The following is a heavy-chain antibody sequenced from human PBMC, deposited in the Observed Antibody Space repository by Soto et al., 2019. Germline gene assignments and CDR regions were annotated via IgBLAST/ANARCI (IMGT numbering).Heavy chain of an antibody. J-gene: IGHJ4*02. V-gene: IGHV3-9*01. CDR2: ISWNSGSI. D-gene: IGHD3-22*01. CDR1: GFTFDDYA. CDR3: AKGTQAVVTWFDY. Sequence: PGGSLRLSCAASGFTFDDYAMHWVRQAPGKGLEWVSGISWNSGSIGYADSVKGRFTISRDNAKNSLYLQMNSLRAEDTALYYCAKGTQAVVTWFDYWGQGTLVTVSS.